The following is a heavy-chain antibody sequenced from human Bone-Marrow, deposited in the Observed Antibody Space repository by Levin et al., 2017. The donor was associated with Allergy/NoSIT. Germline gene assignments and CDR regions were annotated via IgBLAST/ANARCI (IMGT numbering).Heavy chain of an antibody. CDR3: AKGRRSYVAATPDVVDI. D-gene: IGHD2-15*01. V-gene: IGHV3-30*18. CDR2: IAHDGSNE. CDR1: GFTFSNYG. J-gene: IGHJ3*02. Sequence: GGSLRLSCAASGFTFSNYGIHWVRQAPGKGLEWVAVIAHDGSNEYYTDSVKGRFTLSRDNSKNTLYLQMNSLKPEDTAVYYCAKGRRSYVAATPDVVDIWGQGTMVTVSS.